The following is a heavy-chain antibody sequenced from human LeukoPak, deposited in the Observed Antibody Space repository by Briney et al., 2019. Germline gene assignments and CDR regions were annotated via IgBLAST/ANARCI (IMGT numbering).Heavy chain of an antibody. CDR1: GYSISSGYY. V-gene: IGHV4-38-2*02. CDR2: IYHSGST. Sequence: PSETLSLTCTVSGYSISSGYYWGWIRPPPGKGLEWIGSIYHSGSTYFNPSLKSRVTTSVDTSKNQFSLKLSSVTAADTAVCYCARRGVTPNYYMDVWGKGTTVTVSS. J-gene: IGHJ6*03. D-gene: IGHD2-21*02. CDR3: ARRGVTPNYYMDV.